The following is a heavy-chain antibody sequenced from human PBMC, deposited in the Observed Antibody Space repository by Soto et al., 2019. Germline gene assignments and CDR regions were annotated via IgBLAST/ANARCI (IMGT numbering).Heavy chain of an antibody. D-gene: IGHD1-26*01. V-gene: IGHV4-39*01. J-gene: IGHJ4*02. Sequence: QLQLQESGPGLVKPSETLSLTCAVSGASISSSTYHWGWIRQPPGKGLEWVASIYYTGNTYYSPSLKSRVTISMDPSKNHFSLKLSSLAAADSAVYDCARHLGPNGPNFWGQGNLVTVSS. CDR2: IYYTGNT. CDR1: GASISSSTYH. CDR3: ARHLGPNGPNF.